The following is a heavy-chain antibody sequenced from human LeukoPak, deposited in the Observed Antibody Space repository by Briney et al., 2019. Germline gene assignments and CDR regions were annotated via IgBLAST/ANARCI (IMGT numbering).Heavy chain of an antibody. D-gene: IGHD2-2*01. Sequence: GGSLRLSCAASGFTVSSSYMSWVRPAPGKGLEWVSVIYSGGSGSTYYADSVKGRFTISRDNSKNTLNIQMNSLRAEDTAVYYCAHRKATSWAHDYWGQGTLVTVSS. J-gene: IGHJ4*02. CDR1: GFTVSSSY. V-gene: IGHV3-53*01. CDR2: IYSGGSGST. CDR3: AHRKATSWAHDY.